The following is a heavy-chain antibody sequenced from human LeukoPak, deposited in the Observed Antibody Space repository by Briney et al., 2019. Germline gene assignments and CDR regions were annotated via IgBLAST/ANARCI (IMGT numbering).Heavy chain of an antibody. Sequence: GASVKVSCKASGYTFTAYHMHWVRQAPGQGLEWMGGIIPIFGTANYAQKFQGRVTITADESTSTVYMELRSLRSDDTAVYYCARDRRAVVVVTADFDYWGQGTLVTVSS. J-gene: IGHJ4*02. D-gene: IGHD2-21*02. CDR1: GYTFTAYH. V-gene: IGHV1-69*13. CDR3: ARDRRAVVVVTADFDY. CDR2: IIPIFGTA.